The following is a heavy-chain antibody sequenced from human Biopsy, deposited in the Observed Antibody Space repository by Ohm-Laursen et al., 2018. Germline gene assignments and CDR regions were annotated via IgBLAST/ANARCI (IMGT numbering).Heavy chain of an antibody. Sequence: GTLSLTWSVSGGSIISYYWSWIRQPPGKVMEWIASIYYSGTTHKNPSLKSRVTISVDTSQGLLSLDLSSVTAADTAVYYCARVRGGFLEWFDYWGQGTLVTVSS. D-gene: IGHD3-3*01. CDR2: IYYSGTT. J-gene: IGHJ5*01. CDR3: ARVRGGFLEWFDY. V-gene: IGHV4-59*01. CDR1: GGSIISYY.